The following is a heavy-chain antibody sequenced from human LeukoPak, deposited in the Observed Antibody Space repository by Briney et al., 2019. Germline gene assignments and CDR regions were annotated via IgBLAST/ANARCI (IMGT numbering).Heavy chain of an antibody. D-gene: IGHD3-10*01. CDR2: INHSGST. CDR3: ASRRDGSGSYDY. J-gene: IGHJ4*02. V-gene: IGHV4-34*01. CDR1: GGSFSGYY. Sequence: PSETLSLTCAVYGGSFSGYYWSWIRQPPXKGLEWIGEINHSGSTNYNPSLKSRVTISVDTSKNQFSLKLSSVTAADTAVYYCASRRDGSGSYDYWGQGTLVTVSS.